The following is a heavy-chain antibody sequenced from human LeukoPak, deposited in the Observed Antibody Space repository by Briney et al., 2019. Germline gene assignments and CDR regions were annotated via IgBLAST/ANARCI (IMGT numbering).Heavy chain of an antibody. CDR1: GFTFSNYG. Sequence: GGSLRLSCAASGFTFSNYGMHWVRQAPGKGLEWVAVIAYDGSTQYYADSVTGRFTISRDNSKNILYLHMSGLRPEDTAVHYCADLSGQCIRGRCSPSGYWGQGPLVTVSS. V-gene: IGHV3-30*03. D-gene: IGHD3-3*02. CDR3: ADLSGQCIRGRCSPSGY. CDR2: IAYDGSTQ. J-gene: IGHJ4*02.